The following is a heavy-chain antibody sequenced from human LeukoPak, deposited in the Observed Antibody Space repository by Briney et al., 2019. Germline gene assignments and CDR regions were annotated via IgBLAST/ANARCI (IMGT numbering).Heavy chain of an antibody. CDR1: GGSISDYN. CDR2: ISPSVST. J-gene: IGHJ4*02. D-gene: IGHD6-13*01. CDR3: AKGGIAAVDLAYFDY. Sequence: PSGTLSLTCTVSGGSISDYNWSWIRQPAGKGLEWIGRISPSVSTNYNPSLKSRVTMSVDTSRNQFSLNLSSVTAADTAVYYCAKGGIAAVDLAYFDYWGQGTLVTVPS. V-gene: IGHV4-4*07.